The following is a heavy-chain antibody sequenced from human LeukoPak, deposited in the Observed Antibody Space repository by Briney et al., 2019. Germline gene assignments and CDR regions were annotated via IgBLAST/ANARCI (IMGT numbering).Heavy chain of an antibody. CDR2: IDSSDSHT. CDR1: GYRFTSYW. CDR3: ARHVYCSSTSCYAAFDI. V-gene: IGHV5-10-1*01. D-gene: IGHD2-2*01. J-gene: IGHJ3*02. Sequence: GGSLKIAFKGSGYRFTSYWMSWVRRMPGKGLEWMGRIDSSDSHTNYSASFQGHVIISADKSISTAYLQWSSMKASDTAMYYCARHVYCSSTSCYAAFDIWGQGTMVTVSS.